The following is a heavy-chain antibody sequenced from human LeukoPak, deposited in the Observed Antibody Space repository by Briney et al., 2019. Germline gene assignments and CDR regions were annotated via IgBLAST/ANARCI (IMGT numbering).Heavy chain of an antibody. J-gene: IGHJ3*02. V-gene: IGHV1-69*04. D-gene: IGHD1-14*01. CDR1: GGTFSSYA. CDR3: ASAGKASRDGDDAFDI. Sequence: VASVKVSCKASGGTFSSYAISWVRQAPGQGLEWMGRIIPILGIANYAQKFQGRVTITADKSTSTAYMELSSLRSEDTAVYYCASAGKASRDGDDAFDIWGQGTMVTVSS. CDR2: IIPILGIA.